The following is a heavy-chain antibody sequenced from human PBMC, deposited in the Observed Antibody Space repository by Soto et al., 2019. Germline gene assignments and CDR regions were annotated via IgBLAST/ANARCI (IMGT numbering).Heavy chain of an antibody. CDR3: ARHKELLLAILSYGLDP. V-gene: IGHV4-39*01. D-gene: IGHD2-21*01. Sequence: SETLSLTCTVSGDFVSSSRYYWGWIRQPPGKGLEWIGSIYYTGDTFFNPSLKSRVTFSVDPSKNQFSLKLTSLTAADTAVYFCARHKELLLAILSYGLDPWGQGTTVTVSS. CDR2: IYYTGDT. CDR1: GDFVSSSRYY. J-gene: IGHJ6*02.